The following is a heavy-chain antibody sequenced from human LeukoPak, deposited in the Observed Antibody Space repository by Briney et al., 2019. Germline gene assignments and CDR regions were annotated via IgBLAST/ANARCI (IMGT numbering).Heavy chain of an antibody. V-gene: IGHV3-7*01. CDR2: MKQDGSEK. Sequence: GGSLRLSCAASGFTFSSYWMSWVRQAPGKGLEWVANMKQDGSEKNYVDSVKGRFTISRDNAENSLFLQMNSLRVEDTAVYYCAREWQGGIAAAGTRIEGDYWGQGTLVAVSS. D-gene: IGHD6-13*01. CDR3: AREWQGGIAAAGTRIEGDY. J-gene: IGHJ4*02. CDR1: GFTFSSYW.